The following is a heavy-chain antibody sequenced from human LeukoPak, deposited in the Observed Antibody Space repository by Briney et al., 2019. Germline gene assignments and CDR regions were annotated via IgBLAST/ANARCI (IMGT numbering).Heavy chain of an antibody. J-gene: IGHJ6*02. CDR2: INHSGST. CDR1: GGSFSGYY. V-gene: IGHV4-34*01. D-gene: IGHD3-3*01. CDR3: ARVLRFLEWLPPDGMDV. Sequence: SETLSLTCAVYGGSFSGYYWSWIRQPPGKGLEWIGEINHSGSTNYNPSLKSRVTISVDTSKNQFSPKLSSVTAADTAVYYCARVLRFLEWLPPDGMDVWGQGTTVTVSS.